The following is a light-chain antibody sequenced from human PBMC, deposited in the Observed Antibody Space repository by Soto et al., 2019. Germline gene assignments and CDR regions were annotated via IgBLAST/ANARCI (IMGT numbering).Light chain of an antibody. J-gene: IGLJ2*01. V-gene: IGLV2-14*01. Sequence: QSALTQPAFVSVSPGQSITISCTGTSSDVGAYNYVSWFQQHPGKAPKLMIYEVTNRPSGVSNRFSGSKSGNTASLTISGLQPEDEADYYCSSYTSSSTLVFGGGTKLTVL. CDR3: SSYTSSSTLV. CDR1: SSDVGAYNY. CDR2: EVT.